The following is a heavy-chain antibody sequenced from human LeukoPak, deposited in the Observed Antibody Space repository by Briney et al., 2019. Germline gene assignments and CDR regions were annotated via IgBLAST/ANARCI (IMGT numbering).Heavy chain of an antibody. CDR1: GFTASSFE. Sequence: PGGSLRLSCEPSGFTASSFEINWVRQAPGKGLECVSYISSSGGTMDYADSVKGRFTVSRDNGKNSLYLQMNSLRVEDTAVYYCARDGRWINYYDGSSPVWGQGTLVTVSS. V-gene: IGHV3-48*03. CDR3: ARDGRWINYYDGSSPV. D-gene: IGHD3-22*01. J-gene: IGHJ4*02. CDR2: ISSSGGTM.